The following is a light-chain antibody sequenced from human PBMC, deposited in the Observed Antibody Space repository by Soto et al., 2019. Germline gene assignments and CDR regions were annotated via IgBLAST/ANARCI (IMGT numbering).Light chain of an antibody. CDR1: QSLVYSDGVTY. CDR3: LQATRWPLT. Sequence: DVVMTQSPLSLPVTLGQPASISCRSSQSLVYSDGVTYLNWFQQRPGQSPRRLIYKVSNRDSGVPDRCSGSGSGTDFTLKISRVEAEDVGVYYGLQATRWPLTCGGGTKVEIK. V-gene: IGKV2-30*01. J-gene: IGKJ4*01. CDR2: KVS.